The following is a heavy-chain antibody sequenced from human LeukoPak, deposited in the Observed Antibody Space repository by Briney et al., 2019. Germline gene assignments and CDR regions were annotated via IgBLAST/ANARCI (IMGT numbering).Heavy chain of an antibody. CDR2: ISAYNGNT. V-gene: IGHV1-18*01. D-gene: IGHD3-22*01. CDR1: GYTFTSYG. Sequence: ASVKVSCKASGYTFTSYGISSVRQAPGQGLEWMGWISAYNGNTNYAQKLQGRVTMTTDTSTSTAYMELRSLRSDDTAVYYCARDYDSSGYYYGAYFQHWGQGTLVTVSS. J-gene: IGHJ1*01. CDR3: ARDYDSSGYYYGAYFQH.